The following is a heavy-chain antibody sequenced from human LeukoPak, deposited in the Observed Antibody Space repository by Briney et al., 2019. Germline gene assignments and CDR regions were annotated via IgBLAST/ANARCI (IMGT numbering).Heavy chain of an antibody. CDR1: GFTFSSYA. D-gene: IGHD6-13*01. CDR3: AKDRGVIAAAGNWFDP. J-gene: IGHJ5*02. CDR2: ISGSGGST. Sequence: PGGSLRLSCSASGFTFSSYAMSWVRQAPGKGLERVSAISGSGGSTYYADSVKGRFTIARDNSKNTLYLQMNSLRAEDTAVYYCAKDRGVIAAAGNWFDPWGQGTLVTVSS. V-gene: IGHV3-23*01.